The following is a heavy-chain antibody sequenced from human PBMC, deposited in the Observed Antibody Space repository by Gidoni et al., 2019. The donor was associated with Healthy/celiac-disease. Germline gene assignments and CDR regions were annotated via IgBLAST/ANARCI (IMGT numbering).Heavy chain of an antibody. Sequence: EVQLVESGGGLVKPGGSLRLSCAASGFTFSSYSMNWVRQAPGKGLEWVSSISSSSSYIYYADSVKGRFTISRDNAKNSLYLQMNSLRAEDTAVYYCARDDPGDEGGTDYWGQGTLVTVSS. J-gene: IGHJ4*02. D-gene: IGHD3-16*01. CDR3: ARDDPGDEGGTDY. CDR2: ISSSSSYI. CDR1: GFTFSSYS. V-gene: IGHV3-21*01.